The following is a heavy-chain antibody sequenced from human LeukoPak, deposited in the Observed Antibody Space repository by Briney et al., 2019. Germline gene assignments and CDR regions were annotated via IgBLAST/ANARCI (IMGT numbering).Heavy chain of an antibody. Sequence: SETLSLTCTVSGGSISSSSYYWGWIRQPPGKGLEWIGSIYYSGSTYYNPSLKSRATISVDTSKNQFSLKLSSVTAADTAVYYCARAGYYGSGYYFDYWGQGTLVTVSS. CDR3: ARAGYYGSGYYFDY. D-gene: IGHD3-10*01. J-gene: IGHJ4*02. V-gene: IGHV4-39*01. CDR1: GGSISSSSYY. CDR2: IYYSGST.